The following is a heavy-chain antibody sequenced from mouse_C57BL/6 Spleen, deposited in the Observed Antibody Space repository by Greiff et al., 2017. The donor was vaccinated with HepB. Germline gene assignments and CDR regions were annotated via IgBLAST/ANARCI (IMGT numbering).Heavy chain of an antibody. D-gene: IGHD4-1*02. V-gene: IGHV1-55*01. CDR1: GYTFTSYW. J-gene: IGHJ3*01. CDR2: IYPGSGST. CDR3: ARQGVNWDAWFAY. Sequence: VQLQQSGAELVKPGASVKMSCKASGYTFTSYWITWVKQRPGQGLEWIGDIYPGSGSTNYNEKFKSKATLTVDTSSSTAYMQLSSLTSEDSAVYYCARQGVNWDAWFAYWGQGTLVTVSA.